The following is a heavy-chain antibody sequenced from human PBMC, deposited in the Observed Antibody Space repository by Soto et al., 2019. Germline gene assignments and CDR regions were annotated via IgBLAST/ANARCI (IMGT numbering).Heavy chain of an antibody. CDR3: VRVDNWNDEASDY. V-gene: IGHV3-33*01. CDR2: IWSDGNNR. J-gene: IGHJ4*02. D-gene: IGHD1-1*01. Sequence: QVQLVESGGGVVQPGRSLRLSCAASGFMFSNHGMHWVRQAPGKGLEWVAVIWSDGNNRYYADSVKGRFTISRDNSKNTLYLQMNSLRAEDTAVYYCVRVDNWNDEASDYWGQGTLVTVSS. CDR1: GFMFSNHG.